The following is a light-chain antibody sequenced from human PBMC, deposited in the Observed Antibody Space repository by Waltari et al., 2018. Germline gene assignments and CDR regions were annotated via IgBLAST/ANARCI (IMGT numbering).Light chain of an antibody. J-gene: IGLJ2*01. Sequence: SNVLTQTPSVSVAPGQTARITCGGNNIGGKNGHWYQQNPGQAPVLVGYDNTDRPSGVPERFSGSKSGNTATLTISRVEAGDEADYYCQVWTDRNFYVAFGGGTKLRVL. CDR1: NIGGKN. CDR2: DNT. V-gene: IGLV3-21*02. CDR3: QVWTDRNFYVA.